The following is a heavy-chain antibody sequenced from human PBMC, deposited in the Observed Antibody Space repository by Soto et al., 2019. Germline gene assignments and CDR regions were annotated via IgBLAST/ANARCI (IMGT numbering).Heavy chain of an antibody. Sequence: SVGGLVQPGGSLRLSCVASGFTFSTYTMSWVRRAPGKGLEWVSVISGTMGSVRDPYSADSVQGRFTIPRNDFKSTLYLPMNSLRAEYPAMYYCAKARCTSSTCHVPDSWGQVTLVTVSS. V-gene: IGHV3-23*01. CDR2: ISGTMGSVRDP. CDR1: GFTFSTYT. J-gene: IGHJ5*01. CDR3: AKARCTSSTCHVPDS. D-gene: IGHD2-8*01.